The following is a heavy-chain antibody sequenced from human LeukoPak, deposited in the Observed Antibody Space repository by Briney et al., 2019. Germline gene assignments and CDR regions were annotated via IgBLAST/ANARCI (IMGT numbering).Heavy chain of an antibody. V-gene: IGHV3-23*01. CDR1: GSGFTFGNFG. D-gene: IGHD3-16*01. Sequence: GGSLRLSCEASGSGFTFGNFGLSWVRQAPGKGLEWLSGISGSGYYTYYADSVKGRFTISRDNSENTLYIEMNSLRAEDTAVYYCAKDGSWGDYYFYFYMDVWGKGTTVTVSS. CDR2: ISGSGYYT. J-gene: IGHJ6*03. CDR3: AKDGSWGDYYFYFYMDV.